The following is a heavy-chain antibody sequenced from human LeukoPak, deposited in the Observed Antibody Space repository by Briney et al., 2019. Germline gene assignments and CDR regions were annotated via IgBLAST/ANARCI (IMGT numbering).Heavy chain of an antibody. V-gene: IGHV4-4*07. CDR2: IYASGNT. Sequence: PSETLSLTCTVSGGSISTHYWSLIRQPAGKGLEWIGRIYASGNTNYNPSLKSRVTMSLDTSKNQFSLRLTSVTAADTAVYYCAREYSSSSGKNAFDVWGQGTMVTVSS. CDR1: GGSISTHY. D-gene: IGHD6-6*01. J-gene: IGHJ3*01. CDR3: AREYSSSSGKNAFDV.